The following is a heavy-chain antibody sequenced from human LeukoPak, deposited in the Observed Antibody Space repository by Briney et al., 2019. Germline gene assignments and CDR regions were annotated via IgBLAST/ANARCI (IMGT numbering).Heavy chain of an antibody. CDR1: GDKFNTYA. CDR3: ARGIGGEFYCDP. CDR2: IIPIFDKT. V-gene: IGHV1-69*05. J-gene: IGHJ5*02. D-gene: IGHD3-16*01. Sequence: SVKVSCKASGDKFNTYAFCWVRQAPGQGLEWMGGIIPIFDKTNYPQKFQGRVSITTDESTSTSYMELNSLTYEDTAVYYCARGIGGEFYCDPWGQGSQVIVSS.